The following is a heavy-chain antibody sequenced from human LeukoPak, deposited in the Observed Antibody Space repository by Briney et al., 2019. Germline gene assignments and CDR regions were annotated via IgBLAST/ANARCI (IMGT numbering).Heavy chain of an antibody. J-gene: IGHJ4*02. CDR3: ARDHRYSGYDCPLGY. V-gene: IGHV1-2*02. Sequence: GASVKVSCKASGYTFTGSYMHWVRQAPGQGLEWMGWINPNSGGTNYAQKFQGRVTMTRDTSISTAYMELSRLRSDDTAVYYCARDHRYSGYDCPLGYWGQGTLVTVSS. CDR2: INPNSGGT. CDR1: GYTFTGSY. D-gene: IGHD5-12*01.